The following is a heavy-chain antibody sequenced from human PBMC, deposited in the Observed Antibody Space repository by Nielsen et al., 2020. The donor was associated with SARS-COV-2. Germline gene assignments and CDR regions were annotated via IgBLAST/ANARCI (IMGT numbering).Heavy chain of an antibody. Sequence: GGSLRLSCAASGFTFDDYAMHWVRQAPGKGLEWVSGISWNSGSIGYADSVKGRFTISRDNAKNSLYLQMNSLRAEDTASYYCAKGGSRSYYGSGSHAFYYYYGMDVWGQGTTVTVSS. CDR2: ISWNSGSI. V-gene: IGHV3-9*01. J-gene: IGHJ6*02. D-gene: IGHD3-10*01. CDR1: GFTFDDYA. CDR3: AKGGSRSYYGSGSHAFYYYYGMDV.